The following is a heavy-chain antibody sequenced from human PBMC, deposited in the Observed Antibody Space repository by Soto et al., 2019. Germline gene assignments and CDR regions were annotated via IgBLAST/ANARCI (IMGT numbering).Heavy chain of an antibody. CDR2: ISYDGSNK. J-gene: IGHJ4*02. Sequence: QVQLVESGGGVVQPGRSLRLSCAASGFTFSSYGMHWVRQAPGKGLEWVAVISYDGSNKYYADSVKGRFTISRDNSKNTLYLQMNSLRAEDTAVYYCAKGPFEVTKPFDYWGQGTLVTVSS. CDR1: GFTFSSYG. V-gene: IGHV3-30*18. CDR3: AKGPFEVTKPFDY. D-gene: IGHD4-17*01.